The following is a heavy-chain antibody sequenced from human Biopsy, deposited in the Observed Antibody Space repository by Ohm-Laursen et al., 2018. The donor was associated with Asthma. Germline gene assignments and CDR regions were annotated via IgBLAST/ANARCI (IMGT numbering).Heavy chain of an antibody. CDR1: GVSTRSYY. CDR2: IHYSGST. D-gene: IGHD2-15*01. CDR3: AGFCSGGNCPDH. V-gene: IGHV4-59*01. Sequence: GTLSLTWTVSGVSTRSYYWTWIRQPPGKGLEWIGNIHYSGSTYSNPSLRSRVTISVDTSKKQISLRLSSVIAADTAVYYCAGFCSGGNCPDHWGQGTLVTVSS. J-gene: IGHJ4*02.